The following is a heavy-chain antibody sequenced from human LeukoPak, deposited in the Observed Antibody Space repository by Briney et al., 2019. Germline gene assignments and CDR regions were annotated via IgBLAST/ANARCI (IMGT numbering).Heavy chain of an antibody. J-gene: IGHJ4*02. V-gene: IGHV1-2*02. CDR3: ARDRRPSLNYYFDY. CDR2: ITPNSDGT. CDR1: GYTVTGYY. Sequence: ASVKVSCKTSGYTVTGYYIHWVRQAPGQGLEWMGWITPNSDGTDYAQKFQGRVTMTRDTSISTAYMELSRLRSDDTAVYYCARDRRPSLNYYFDYWGQGTLVTVSS.